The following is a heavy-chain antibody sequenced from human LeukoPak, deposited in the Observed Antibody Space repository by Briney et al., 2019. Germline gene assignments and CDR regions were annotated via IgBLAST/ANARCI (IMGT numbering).Heavy chain of an antibody. Sequence: SVKVSCKTSGGTFSSYAISWVRQAPGQGLEWMGGIIPIFGTANYAQKFQGRVTITADESTSTAYMELSSLRSEDTAVYYCAREGGTTVVTPRPYYYGMDVWGQGTTVTVSS. J-gene: IGHJ6*02. D-gene: IGHD4-23*01. V-gene: IGHV1-69*13. CDR1: GGTFSSYA. CDR3: AREGGTTVVTPRPYYYGMDV. CDR2: IIPIFGTA.